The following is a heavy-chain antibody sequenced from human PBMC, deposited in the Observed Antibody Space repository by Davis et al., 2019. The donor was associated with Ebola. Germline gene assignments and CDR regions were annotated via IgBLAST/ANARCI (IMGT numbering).Heavy chain of an antibody. CDR2: IYPGDSDT. V-gene: IGHV5-51*01. D-gene: IGHD6-13*01. CDR1: GYSFTSYW. Sequence: GESLKISCKGSGYSFTSYWIGWVRQMPGKGLEWMGIIYPGDSDTRYSPSFQGQVTISADKSSGTASLQWSSLKASDTAMYYCARRFGSSSWYGGYTTFDYWGQGTLVTVSS. CDR3: ARRFGSSSWYGGYTTFDY. J-gene: IGHJ4*02.